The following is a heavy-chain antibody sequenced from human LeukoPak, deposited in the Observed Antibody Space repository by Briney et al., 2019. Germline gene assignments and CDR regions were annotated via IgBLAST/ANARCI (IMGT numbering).Heavy chain of an antibody. J-gene: IGHJ6*03. CDR1: GGSISSYY. CDR2: IYYSGST. D-gene: IGHD3-10*01. Sequence: SETLSLTCTVSGGSISSYYWSWIRQPPGKGLEWIGYIYYSGSTNYNPSLKSRVTISVDTSKNQFSLKLSSVTAADTAVYYCARESPHYYGSGSYNYYYYYYMDVWGKGTMVTVSS. CDR3: ARESPHYYGSGSYNYYYYYYMDV. V-gene: IGHV4-59*01.